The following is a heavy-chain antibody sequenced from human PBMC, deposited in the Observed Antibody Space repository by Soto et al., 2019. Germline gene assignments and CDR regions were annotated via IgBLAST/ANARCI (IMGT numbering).Heavy chain of an antibody. J-gene: IGHJ6*02. CDR2: IYYSGST. D-gene: IGHD3-10*01. V-gene: IGHV4-61*01. Sequence: QVQLQESGPGLVKPSETLSLTCTVSGGSVSSGYYYWSWIRQPPGKGLEWIGYIYYSGSTNYNPSLKSRVTISGDTSKNQFSLKLSSVTAADTAVYYCARVVQKDGGLLPNYYYGMDVWGQGTTVTVSS. CDR3: ARVVQKDGGLLPNYYYGMDV. CDR1: GGSVSSGYYY.